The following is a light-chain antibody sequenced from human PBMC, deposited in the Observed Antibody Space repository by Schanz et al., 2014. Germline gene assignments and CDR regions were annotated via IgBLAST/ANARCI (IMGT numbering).Light chain of an antibody. CDR2: EGN. Sequence: QSALTQPPSASGSPGQSVTISCTGTSSDVGGYNYVSWYQQHPGKAPKLMIYEGNKRPSRVSNRFSGSKSGSTASLTISGLQAEDEADYYCCSYAGTSTFLFGGGTKVTVL. J-gene: IGLJ3*02. CDR1: SSDVGGYNY. V-gene: IGLV2-23*03. CDR3: CSYAGTSTFL.